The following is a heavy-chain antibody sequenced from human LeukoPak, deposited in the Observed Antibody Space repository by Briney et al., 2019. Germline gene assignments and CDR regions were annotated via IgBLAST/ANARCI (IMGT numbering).Heavy chain of an antibody. Sequence: SGGSLRLSCAASGFTFSNAWMSWVRQAPGKGLEWVGRIKSKTDGGTTDYAAPVKGGFTISRDDSKNTLYLQMNSLKTEDTAVYYCTTEMDSSSWYGSLYYFDYWGQGTLVTVSS. CDR2: IKSKTDGGTT. D-gene: IGHD6-13*01. V-gene: IGHV3-15*01. CDR1: GFTFSNAW. CDR3: TTEMDSSSWYGSLYYFDY. J-gene: IGHJ4*02.